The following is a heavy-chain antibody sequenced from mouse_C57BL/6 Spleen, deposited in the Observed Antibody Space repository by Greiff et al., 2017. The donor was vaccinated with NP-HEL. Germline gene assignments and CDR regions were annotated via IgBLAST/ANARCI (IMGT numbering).Heavy chain of an antibody. CDR2: IDPSDSYT. CDR1: GYTFTSYW. Sequence: QVQLQQPGAELVMPGASVKLSCKASGYTFTSYWMHWVKQRPGQGLEWIGEIDPSDSYTNYNQKFKGKSTLTVDKSSSTAYMQLSSLTSEDSAVYYCARDQATLYAMDYWGQGTSVTVSS. D-gene: IGHD3-2*02. CDR3: ARDQATLYAMDY. V-gene: IGHV1-69*01. J-gene: IGHJ4*01.